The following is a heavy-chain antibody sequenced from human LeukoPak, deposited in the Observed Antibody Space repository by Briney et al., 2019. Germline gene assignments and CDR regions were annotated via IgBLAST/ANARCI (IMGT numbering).Heavy chain of an antibody. CDR3: AKDRRYNSGWYYFDY. D-gene: IGHD6-19*01. CDR2: ISSSSSTI. CDR1: GFIFSSYS. Sequence: GGSLRLSCAASGFIFSSYSINWVRQAPGKGLEWVSYISSSSSTIYYADSVKGRFTISRDNAKNSLFLQMNSLRAEDTAVYYCAKDRRYNSGWYYFDYWGQGTLVTVSS. V-gene: IGHV3-48*01. J-gene: IGHJ4*02.